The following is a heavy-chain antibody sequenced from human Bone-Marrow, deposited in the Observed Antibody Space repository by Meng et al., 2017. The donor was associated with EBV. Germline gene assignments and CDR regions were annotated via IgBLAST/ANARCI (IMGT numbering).Heavy chain of an antibody. CDR3: ARDVYASGTYRADP. J-gene: IGHJ5*02. CDR2: MDPNSGNT. V-gene: IGHV1-8*01. CDR1: GYTFTRYD. Sequence: QVQLVQSGDEVKKPGASVKVSCKASGYTFTRYDINWVRQATGQGLEWMGWMDPNSGNTGFAQKFQGRVTMTRNTSISTAYMELSALTSEDTAVYYCARDVYASGTYRADPWGQGTLVTVSS. D-gene: IGHD3-10*01.